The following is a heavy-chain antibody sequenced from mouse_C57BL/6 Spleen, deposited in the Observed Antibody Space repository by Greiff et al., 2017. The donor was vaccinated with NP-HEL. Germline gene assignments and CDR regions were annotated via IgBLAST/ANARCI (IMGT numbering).Heavy chain of an antibody. V-gene: IGHV5-16*01. Sequence: DVKLVESEGGLVQPGSSMKLSCTASGFTFSDYYMAWVRQVPEKGLEWVANINYDGSSTYYLDSLKSRFIISRDNAKNILYLQMSSLKSEDTATYYCARDRYGSSYDYFDYWGQGTTLTVSS. CDR2: INYDGSST. D-gene: IGHD1-1*01. J-gene: IGHJ2*01. CDR3: ARDRYGSSYDYFDY. CDR1: GFTFSDYY.